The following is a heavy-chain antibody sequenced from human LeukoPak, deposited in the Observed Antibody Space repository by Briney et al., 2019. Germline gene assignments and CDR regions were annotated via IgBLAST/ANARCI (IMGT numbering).Heavy chain of an antibody. J-gene: IGHJ4*02. V-gene: IGHV3-30*01. Sequence: DSVKGRFTISRDNPKNTMNLQMNSLRAEDTAVYYCARTLGATSTYYFDYWGQGTLVTVSS. CDR3: ARTLGATSTYYFDY. D-gene: IGHD1-26*01.